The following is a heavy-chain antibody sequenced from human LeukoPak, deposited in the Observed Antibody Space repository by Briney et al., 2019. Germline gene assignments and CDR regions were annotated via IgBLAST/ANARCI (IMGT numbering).Heavy chain of an antibody. Sequence: GGSLRLSCAASGFTFSNYCMHWVRQAPGKGLVWVSRIYTGGSSTNYADSVKGRFTISRDNAKNTLYLQMNSLRAEDTAVYYRARGASNRFDYWGQGTLVTVSS. J-gene: IGHJ4*02. CDR3: ARGASNRFDY. CDR1: GFTFSNYC. CDR2: IYTGGSST. V-gene: IGHV3-74*01. D-gene: IGHD1-14*01.